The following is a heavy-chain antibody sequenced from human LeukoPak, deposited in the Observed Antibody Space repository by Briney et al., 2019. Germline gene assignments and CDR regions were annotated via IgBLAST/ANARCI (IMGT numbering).Heavy chain of an antibody. D-gene: IGHD6-19*01. V-gene: IGHV1-46*01. CDR2: INPSGGST. J-gene: IGHJ4*02. CDR1: GGTFSSYA. Sequence: ASVKVSCKASGGTFSSYAISWVRQAPGQGLEWMGIINPSGGSTSYAQKFQGRVTMTRDTSTSTVYMELSSLRSEDTAVYYCARERWLVRRENFDYWGQGTLVTVSS. CDR3: ARERWLVRRENFDY.